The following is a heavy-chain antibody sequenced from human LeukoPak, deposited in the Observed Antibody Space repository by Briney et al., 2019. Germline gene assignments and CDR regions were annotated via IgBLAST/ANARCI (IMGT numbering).Heavy chain of an antibody. CDR3: ARGGYRLLSYYYYYGMDV. Sequence: SVKVSCKASGGTFSSYAISWVRQAPGQGLEWMGGIIPIFGTANYAQKFQGRVTITADESTSTAYMELSSLRSEDTAVYYCARGGYRLLSYYYYYGMDVWGQGTTVTVSS. V-gene: IGHV1-69*13. J-gene: IGHJ6*02. CDR1: GGTFSSYA. D-gene: IGHD2-2*01. CDR2: IIPIFGTA.